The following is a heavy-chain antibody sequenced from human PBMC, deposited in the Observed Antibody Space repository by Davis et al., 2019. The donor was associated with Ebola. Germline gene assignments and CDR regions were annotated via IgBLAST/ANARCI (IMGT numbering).Heavy chain of an antibody. CDR1: GFTFSSYW. CDR2: INSDGSST. J-gene: IGHJ4*02. V-gene: IGHV3-74*01. D-gene: IGHD2-2*01. Sequence: HTGGSLRLSCAASGFTFSSYWMSWVRQAPGKGLVWVSRINSDGSSTSYADSVKGRFTISRDNAKNTLYLQMNSLRAEDTAVYYCARDAHSTHCSSTSCYDYWGQGTLVTVSS. CDR3: ARDAHSTHCSSTSCYDY.